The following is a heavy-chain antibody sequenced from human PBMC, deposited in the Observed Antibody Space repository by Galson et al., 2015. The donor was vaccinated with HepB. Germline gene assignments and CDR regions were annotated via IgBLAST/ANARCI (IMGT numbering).Heavy chain of an antibody. CDR1: GYAFSSYS. CDR2: ISPYNGDT. CDR3: ARGALVLGAGATQNNWFDP. Sequence: SVKVSCKASGYAFSSYSITWVRQAPGQGLEWMGWISPYNGDTKYARKFQGRVSMTADTSTSTAYMELRSLRSDDTAVYFCARGALVLGAGATQNNWFDPWGQGTLVTVSS. J-gene: IGHJ5*02. V-gene: IGHV1-18*01. D-gene: IGHD2-15*01.